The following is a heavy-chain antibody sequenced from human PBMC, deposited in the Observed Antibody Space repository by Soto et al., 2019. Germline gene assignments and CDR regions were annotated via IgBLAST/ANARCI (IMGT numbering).Heavy chain of an antibody. CDR1: GDSITTYY. D-gene: IGHD5-18*01. CDR2: VYHTGST. CDR3: ARSRRGYSFGLFDF. Sequence: SETLSLTCTVSGDSITTYYWSWILQPPGKGLEYIGYVYHTGSTSYNPSLKSRVTMSIDTSKSQSSLELVFVTAADTAVYYCARSRRGYSFGLFDFWGQGTLVTVSS. J-gene: IGHJ4*02. V-gene: IGHV4-59*01.